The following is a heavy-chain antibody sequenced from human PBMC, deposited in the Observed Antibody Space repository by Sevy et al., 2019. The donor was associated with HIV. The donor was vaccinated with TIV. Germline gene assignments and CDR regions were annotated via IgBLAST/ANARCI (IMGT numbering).Heavy chain of an antibody. CDR3: ASRVAAHDGFDI. J-gene: IGHJ3*02. CDR1: GFTFSDYH. CDR2: ISSLSTYT. V-gene: IGHV3-11*06. D-gene: IGHD6-13*01. Sequence: GGSLRLSCAASGFTFSDYHMNWIRQAPGKGLEWVSYISSLSTYTNYADSVRGRFTISRDNAKNSLYLQMNSLRAEDTGVYYSASRVAAHDGFDIWGQETMVTVSS.